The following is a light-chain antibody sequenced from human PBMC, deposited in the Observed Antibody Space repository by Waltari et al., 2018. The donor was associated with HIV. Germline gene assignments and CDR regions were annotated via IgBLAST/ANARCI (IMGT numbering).Light chain of an antibody. CDR3: QIWDSSLDHVL. J-gene: IGLJ2*01. CDR1: YIGSKN. V-gene: IGLV3-21*04. Sequence: SYVLTQTPSVSLAPGKTARITCGGNYIGSKNVHWYQQKPGQASVLVIYYDSDRPSGSPERFSGSNAGNTATLTISRVEAGDEADYYCQIWDSSLDHVLFGGGTKLTVL. CDR2: YDS.